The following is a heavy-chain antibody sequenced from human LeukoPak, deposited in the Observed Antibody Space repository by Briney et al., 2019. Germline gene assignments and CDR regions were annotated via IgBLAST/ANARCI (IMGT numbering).Heavy chain of an antibody. CDR2: ISAYNDNT. V-gene: IGHV1-18*01. J-gene: IGHJ5*02. D-gene: IGHD3-10*01. Sequence: ASLKVSCKASGYTFSSYGVSWVRQAPGQGLEWMGWISAYNDNTNYAQKFQGRVTMTTDTSTRTAHMELRSLRSDDTAVYYCARRADRVNWFDPWGQGTLVTVSS. CDR3: ARRADRVNWFDP. CDR1: GYTFSSYG.